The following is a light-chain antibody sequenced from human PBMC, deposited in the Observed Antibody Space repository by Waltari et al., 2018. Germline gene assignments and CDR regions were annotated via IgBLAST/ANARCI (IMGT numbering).Light chain of an antibody. CDR2: ETG. V-gene: IGLV1-51*02. CDR3: GTWDSSLNAGV. Sequence: QSVLPQPPSVSAAPGQKVTISCSGSSSNVGNNYVSWYQQFPGTAPKLLIYETGKRPTGIPDRFSGSKSGTTATLGISGLQTGDEADYYCGTWDSSLNAGVFGGGTKLTVL. J-gene: IGLJ2*01. CDR1: SSNVGNNY.